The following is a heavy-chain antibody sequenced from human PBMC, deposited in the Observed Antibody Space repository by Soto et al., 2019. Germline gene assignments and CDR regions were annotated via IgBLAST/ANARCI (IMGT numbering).Heavy chain of an antibody. D-gene: IGHD6-19*01. Sequence: PVGSLGLSCAASGFTFSSYAMSWARQAPGKGLEWVSAISGSGGSTYYADSVKGRFTISRDNSKNTLYLQMNSLRAEDTAVYYCAKGRSGWYYFDYWGQGTLVTVSS. CDR3: AKGRSGWYYFDY. V-gene: IGHV3-23*01. CDR2: ISGSGGST. CDR1: GFTFSSYA. J-gene: IGHJ4*02.